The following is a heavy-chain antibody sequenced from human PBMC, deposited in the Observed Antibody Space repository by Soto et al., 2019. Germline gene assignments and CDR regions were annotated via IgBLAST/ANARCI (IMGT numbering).Heavy chain of an antibody. CDR3: VRGCGRPSCPYYNDV. D-gene: IGHD2-2*01. CDR2: ISGSGGNT. CDR1: GFTFTNYA. J-gene: IGHJ6*03. Sequence: GGSLRLSCAASGFTFTNYAMSWVRQAPGKGLDWVSVISGSGGNTYYADSVKGRFTISRDNSKNTLYLQMNSLGAEDTAVYYCVRGCGRPSCPYYNDVRGKGTTVTVSS. V-gene: IGHV3-23*01.